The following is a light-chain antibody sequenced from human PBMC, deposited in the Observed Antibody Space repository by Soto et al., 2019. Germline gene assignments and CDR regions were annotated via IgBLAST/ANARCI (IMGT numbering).Light chain of an antibody. V-gene: IGLV1-44*01. J-gene: IGLJ3*02. CDR2: GDN. Sequence: QSVLTQPPSASGTPGQRVTISCSGRSSNIGSNAVNWYQQFPGMAPKLLIYGDNQRPSGVPDRFSGSKSGASASLAIGGLQSDDEADYYCATWDDSLNGPEFGGGTKVTVL. CDR1: SSNIGSNA. CDR3: ATWDDSLNGPE.